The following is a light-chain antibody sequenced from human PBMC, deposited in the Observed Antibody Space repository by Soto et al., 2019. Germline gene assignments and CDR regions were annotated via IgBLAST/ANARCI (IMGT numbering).Light chain of an antibody. CDR1: QSVSSNY. CDR3: QQYGSSPLFT. J-gene: IGKJ3*01. Sequence: EFVLTQSPGTLSLSPGERATLSCRAGQSVSSNYLAWYQQKPGQAPRLLIYGASSSATGIPDRFSGSGSGTDFTLTISRLEPEDFAVYYCQQYGSSPLFTFGPGTKVDIK. CDR2: GAS. V-gene: IGKV3-20*01.